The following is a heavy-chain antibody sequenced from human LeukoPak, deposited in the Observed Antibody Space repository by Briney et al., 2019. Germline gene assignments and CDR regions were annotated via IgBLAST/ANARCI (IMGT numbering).Heavy chain of an antibody. Sequence: ASVKVSCKASGYTFTSYDINWVRQATGQGLEWMGWMNPNSGNTGYAQKFQGRVTMTRNTSISTAYMELSSLRSEDTAVYYCARGNGPVGELPYWGQGTLVTVSS. V-gene: IGHV1-8*01. CDR3: ARGNGPVGELPY. CDR2: MNPNSGNT. CDR1: GYTFTSYD. D-gene: IGHD1-26*01. J-gene: IGHJ4*02.